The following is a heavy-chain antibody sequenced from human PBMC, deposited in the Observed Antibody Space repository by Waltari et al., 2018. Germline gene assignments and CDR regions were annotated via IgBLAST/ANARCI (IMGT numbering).Heavy chain of an antibody. D-gene: IGHD3-22*01. J-gene: IGHJ4*02. CDR2: ISSSSSYI. CDR1: GFTFRSYS. V-gene: IGHV3-21*01. Sequence: EVQLVESGGGLVKPGGSLRLSCAASGFTFRSYSMNWVRQAPGKGLEWVSSISSSSSYIYYADSVKGRFTISRDNAKNSLYLQMNSLRAEDTAVYYCARAFGSSGYMDYWGQGTLVTVSS. CDR3: ARAFGSSGYMDY.